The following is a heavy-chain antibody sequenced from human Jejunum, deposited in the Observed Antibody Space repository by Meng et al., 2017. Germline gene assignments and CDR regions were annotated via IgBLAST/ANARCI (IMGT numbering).Heavy chain of an antibody. D-gene: IGHD5-24*01. CDR1: GDPFIRYF. CDR3: ARGGRDDYNVPHY. Sequence: VQLVQSGVEVKEPGALVKVACKTSGDPFIRYFRHWVRQAPGQGLEWMGRINPDNGVTNSAQRFQGRVTMTRDTSINTAYMELNRLTSGDTAFYYCARGGRDDYNVPHYWGQGTLVTVSS. J-gene: IGHJ4*02. CDR2: INPDNGVT. V-gene: IGHV1-2*06.